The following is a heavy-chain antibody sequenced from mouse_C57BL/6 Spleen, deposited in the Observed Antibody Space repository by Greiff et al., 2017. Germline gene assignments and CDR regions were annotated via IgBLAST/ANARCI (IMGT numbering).Heavy chain of an antibody. CDR3: ARGTGTGLVYFDY. J-gene: IGHJ2*01. CDR2: ISDGGSYT. D-gene: IGHD4-1*01. CDR1: GFTFSSYA. Sequence: EVKLVESGGGLVKPGGSLKLSCAASGFTFSSYAMSWVRQTPEKRLEWVATISDGGSYTYYPDNVKGRFTISRDNAKNNLYLQMSHLKSEDTAMYYCARGTGTGLVYFDYWGQGTTLTVSS. V-gene: IGHV5-4*03.